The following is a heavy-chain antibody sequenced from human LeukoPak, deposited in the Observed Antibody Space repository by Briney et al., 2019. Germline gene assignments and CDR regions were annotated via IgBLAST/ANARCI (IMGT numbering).Heavy chain of an antibody. CDR1: GGSFSGYY. V-gene: IGHV4-34*01. J-gene: IGHJ5*02. CDR3: ARHYRYDFWSGYRNWFDP. CDR2: INHSGST. Sequence: PSETLSLTCAVYGGSFSGYYWSWIRQPPGKGLEWIGEINHSGSTNYNPSLKSRVTISVDTSKNQFSLKLSSVTAADTAVYYCARHYRYDFWSGYRNWFDPWGQGTLVTVSS. D-gene: IGHD3-3*01.